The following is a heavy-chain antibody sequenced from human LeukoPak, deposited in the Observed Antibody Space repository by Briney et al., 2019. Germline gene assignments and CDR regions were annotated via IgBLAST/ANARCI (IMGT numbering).Heavy chain of an antibody. CDR1: GGTFSSYA. D-gene: IGHD4-17*01. J-gene: IGHJ5*02. V-gene: IGHV1-69*05. CDR2: ILPIFGTA. Sequence: ASVKVSCKASGGTFSSYAISWVRQAPGQGLEWMGGILPIFGTASYAQKFQSRVTITTDECTSTACMELSSLRSEDTAVYYCASTDDYGDYGARRGFDPWGQGTLVTVSS. CDR3: ASTDDYGDYGARRGFDP.